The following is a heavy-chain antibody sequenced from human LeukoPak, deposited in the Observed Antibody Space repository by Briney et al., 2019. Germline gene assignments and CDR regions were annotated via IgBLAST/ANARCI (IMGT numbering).Heavy chain of an antibody. J-gene: IGHJ5*02. D-gene: IGHD2-15*01. CDR1: GGSFSGYY. V-gene: IGHV4-34*01. CDR2: IYNGGST. CDR3: ARALGYCSGGSCTRGYNWFDP. Sequence: SETLSLTCAVYGGSFSGYYWSWIRQPPGKGLEWIGSIYNGGSTYYNPSLKSRVTISVDTSMNQFSLKLSFVTTADTAVYYCARALGYCSGGSCTRGYNWFDPWGQGTLVTVPS.